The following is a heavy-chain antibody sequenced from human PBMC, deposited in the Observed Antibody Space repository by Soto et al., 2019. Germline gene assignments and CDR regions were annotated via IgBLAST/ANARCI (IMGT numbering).Heavy chain of an antibody. D-gene: IGHD6-13*01. CDR1: GFTFSSYA. CDR2: ISGSGSST. Sequence: GGSLRLSCAASGFTFSSYAMSWVRQAPGKGLEWVSAISGSGSSTYYADSVKGRFTISRDNSKNTLYLQMNSLRAEGTAVYYCAKDLYSSSWGYFQHWGQGTLVTVSS. CDR3: AKDLYSSSWGYFQH. V-gene: IGHV3-23*01. J-gene: IGHJ1*01.